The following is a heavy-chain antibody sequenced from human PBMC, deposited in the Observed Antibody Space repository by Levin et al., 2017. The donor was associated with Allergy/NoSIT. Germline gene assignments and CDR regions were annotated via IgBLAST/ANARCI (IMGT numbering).Heavy chain of an antibody. CDR2: ISYDGSNK. CDR3: AKDLRVWDQVFDY. V-gene: IGHV3-30*18. Sequence: GESLKISCAASGFTFSSYGMHWVRQAPGKGLEWVAVISYDGSNKYYADSVKGRFTISRDNSKNTLYLQMNSLRAEDTAVYYCAKDLRVWDQVFDYWGQGTLVTVSS. CDR1: GFTFSSYG. J-gene: IGHJ4*02. D-gene: IGHD6-13*01.